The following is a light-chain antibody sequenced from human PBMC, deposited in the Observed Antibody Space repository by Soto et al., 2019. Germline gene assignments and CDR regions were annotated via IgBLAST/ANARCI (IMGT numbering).Light chain of an antibody. V-gene: IGLV1-40*01. J-gene: IGLJ1*01. CDR3: QSYDSSLSGYV. CDR2: ENN. CDR1: SSNIGAGYE. Sequence: QSVLTQPPSVSEAPGQRVTISCTGSSSNIGAGYEAHWYQQVPGTAPKLLIYENNNRPSGVPDRFSGSKSGTSASLAITGLQDEDDAEYYCQSYDSSLSGYVFGTGTKLTVL.